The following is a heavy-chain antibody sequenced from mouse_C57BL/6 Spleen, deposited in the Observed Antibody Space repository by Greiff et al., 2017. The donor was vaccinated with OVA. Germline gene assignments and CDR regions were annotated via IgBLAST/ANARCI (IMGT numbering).Heavy chain of an antibody. CDR2: IDPSDSYT. CDR1: GYTFTSYW. J-gene: IGHJ4*01. D-gene: IGHD3-2*02. V-gene: IGHV1-59*01. Sequence: VQLQQPGAELVRPGTSVKLSCKASGYTFTSYWMHWVKQRPGQGLEWIGVIDPSDSYTNYNQKFKGKATLTVDTSSRPAYMQLSSLTSDDSSVYYFARRGSSGPSYAMDYWGQGTSVTVSS. CDR3: ARRGSSGPSYAMDY.